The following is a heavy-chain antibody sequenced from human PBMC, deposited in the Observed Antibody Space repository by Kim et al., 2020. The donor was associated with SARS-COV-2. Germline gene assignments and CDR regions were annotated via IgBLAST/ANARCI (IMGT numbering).Heavy chain of an antibody. CDR2: IRSKAYGGTT. Sequence: GGSLRLSCTASGFTFGDYAMSWVRQAPGKGLEWVGFIRSKAYGGTTEYAASVKGRFTISRDDSKSIAYLQMNSLKTEDTAVYYCTRDSATYYYDSSGYHFDYWGQGTLVTVSS. CDR1: GFTFGDYA. CDR3: TRDSATYYYDSSGYHFDY. D-gene: IGHD3-22*01. V-gene: IGHV3-49*04. J-gene: IGHJ4*02.